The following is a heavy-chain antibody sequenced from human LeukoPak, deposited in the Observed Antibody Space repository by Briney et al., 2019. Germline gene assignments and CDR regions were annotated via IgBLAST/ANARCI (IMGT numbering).Heavy chain of an antibody. CDR1: GFTFSSYA. CDR3: AKDTRTRYYYYMDV. V-gene: IGHV3-43*02. J-gene: IGHJ6*03. Sequence: GGSLRLSCASSGFTFSSYAMSWVRQAPGKGLEWVSLISWDGGSTYYADSVKGRFTISRDNSKNSLYLQMNSLRTEDTALYYCAKDTRTRYYYYMDVWGKGTTVTVSS. CDR2: ISWDGGST.